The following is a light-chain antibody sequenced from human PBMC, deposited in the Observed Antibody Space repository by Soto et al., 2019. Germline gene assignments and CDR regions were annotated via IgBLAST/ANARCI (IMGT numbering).Light chain of an antibody. CDR2: DAS. CDR3: QEYNSYTGT. CDR1: QSLGIW. Sequence: IQMTQSPSTLSASVGDRVTITCRASQSLGIWLAWHQQKPGKAPKLLIYDASTLKSGVPSRFSGSGSGTRFTLTISSLQPDDFATYYCQEYNSYTGTFGQATKVE. J-gene: IGKJ1*01. V-gene: IGKV1-5*01.